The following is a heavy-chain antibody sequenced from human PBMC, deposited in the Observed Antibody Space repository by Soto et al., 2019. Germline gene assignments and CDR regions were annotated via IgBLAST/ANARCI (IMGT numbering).Heavy chain of an antibody. V-gene: IGHV4-34*01. CDR2: INHSGST. Sequence: TSETLSLTCAVYGGSFSGYYWSWIRQPPGKGLEWIGEINHSGSTNHNPSLKSRVTISVDTSKNQFSLKLSSVTAADTAVYYCARGGEDIVVVPAARNLDYWGQGTLVTSPQ. CDR1: GGSFSGYY. J-gene: IGHJ4*02. D-gene: IGHD2-2*01. CDR3: ARGGEDIVVVPAARNLDY.